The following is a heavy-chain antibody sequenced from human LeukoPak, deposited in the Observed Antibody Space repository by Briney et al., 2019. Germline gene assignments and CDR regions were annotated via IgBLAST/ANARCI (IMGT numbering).Heavy chain of an antibody. CDR1: GFTFSSYG. Sequence: GGSPRLSRAASGFTFSSYGMHWVRQAPGKGLEWVAVIWYDGSNKYYADSVKGRFTISRDNSKNTLYLQMNSLRAEDTAVYYCARDGVGATTSDYWGQGTLVTVSS. J-gene: IGHJ4*02. V-gene: IGHV3-33*01. CDR2: IWYDGSNK. D-gene: IGHD1-26*01. CDR3: ARDGVGATTSDY.